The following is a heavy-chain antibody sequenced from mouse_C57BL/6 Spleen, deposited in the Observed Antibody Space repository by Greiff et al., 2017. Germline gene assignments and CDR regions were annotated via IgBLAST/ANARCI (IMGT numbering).Heavy chain of an antibody. CDR1: GYTFTSYW. D-gene: IGHD1-1*01. CDR3: ARSYGSSYEGCDY. J-gene: IGHJ2*01. V-gene: IGHV1-64*01. CDR2: IHPNSGST. Sequence: QVQLQQPGAELVKPGASVKLSCKASGYTFTSYWMHWVKQRPGQGLEWIGMIHPNSGSTNYNEKFKSKATLTVDKSSSTAYMQLSSLTSEDSAVYYCARSYGSSYEGCDYWGQGTTLTVSS.